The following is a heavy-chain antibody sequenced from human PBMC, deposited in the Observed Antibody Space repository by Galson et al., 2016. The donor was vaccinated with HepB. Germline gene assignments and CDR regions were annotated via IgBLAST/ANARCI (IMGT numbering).Heavy chain of an antibody. Sequence: SETLSLTCAVSGVSISGTNWWSWVRQPPGKGLEWIGEIYHSGSTNYNPSLQSQVTISVDTSKNQFSLNLNSVTAADTALYYCVRNGYYCLDAWGQGTTVTVSS. CDR1: GVSISGTNW. CDR3: VRNGYYCLDA. CDR2: IYHSGST. V-gene: IGHV4-4*02. J-gene: IGHJ6*02.